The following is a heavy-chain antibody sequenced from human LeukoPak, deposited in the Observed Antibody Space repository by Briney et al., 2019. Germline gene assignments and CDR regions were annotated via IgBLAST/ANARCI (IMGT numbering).Heavy chain of an antibody. V-gene: IGHV4-31*03. D-gene: IGHD3-22*01. J-gene: IGHJ4*02. Sequence: SETLSLTCTVSGGSISSRSYYWSWIRQHPGKGLEWIGYIYYSGSSYYNPSLKNRVTISVDTSKNQFSLKLSSVTAADTAVYYCARESRSSGSDFWGQGTLVTVSS. CDR3: ARESRSSGSDF. CDR1: GGSISSRSYY. CDR2: IYYSGSS.